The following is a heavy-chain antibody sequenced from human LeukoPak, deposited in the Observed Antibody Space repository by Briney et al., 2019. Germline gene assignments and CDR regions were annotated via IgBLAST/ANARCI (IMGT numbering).Heavy chain of an antibody. D-gene: IGHD3-22*01. CDR2: IKSKTDGGTT. Sequence: GGSLRLSCAASGFTFSNAWMSWVRQAPGKGLEWVGRIKSKTDGGTTDYAAPVKGRFTISRDDSKNTLYLQMNSLKTEDTAVYYCTTDPELDSSGYYHYPNYWGQGTLVTVSS. J-gene: IGHJ4*02. V-gene: IGHV3-15*01. CDR1: GFTFSNAW. CDR3: TTDPELDSSGYYHYPNY.